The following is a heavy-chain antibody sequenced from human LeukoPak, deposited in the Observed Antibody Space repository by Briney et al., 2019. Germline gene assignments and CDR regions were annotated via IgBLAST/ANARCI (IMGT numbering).Heavy chain of an antibody. V-gene: IGHV3-74*01. CDR2: INSDMSST. CDR3: ARDIAVSGNYFDY. J-gene: IGHJ4*02. CDR1: GFTLSNHW. D-gene: IGHD6-19*01. Sequence: PGGSLRLSCAASGFTLSNHWMRWVRQAPGKGLVWVSRINSDMSSTNYADSVKGRFTISRDNAKNTLYLQMNSLRAEDTAVYYCARDIAVSGNYFDYWGQGTLVTVSS.